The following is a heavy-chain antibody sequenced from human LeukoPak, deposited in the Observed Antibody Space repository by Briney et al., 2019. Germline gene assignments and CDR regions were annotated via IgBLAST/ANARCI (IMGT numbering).Heavy chain of an antibody. CDR2: ISGSGGST. Sequence: PGGSLRLSCAASGFTFSSYAMSWVLQAPGKGLEWVSAISGSGGSTYYADSVKGRFTISRDNSKNTLYLQMNSLRAEDTAVYYCAKWDYDILTGPNFDYWGQGTLVTVSS. D-gene: IGHD3-9*01. CDR1: GFTFSSYA. CDR3: AKWDYDILTGPNFDY. V-gene: IGHV3-23*01. J-gene: IGHJ4*02.